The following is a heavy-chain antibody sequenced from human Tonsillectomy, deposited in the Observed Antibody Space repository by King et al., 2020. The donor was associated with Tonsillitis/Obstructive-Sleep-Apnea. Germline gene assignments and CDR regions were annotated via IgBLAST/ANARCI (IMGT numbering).Heavy chain of an antibody. D-gene: IGHD6-13*01. J-gene: IGHJ3*02. CDR2: FYYGGST. CDR3: AIADDIPAPFPFYACDI. CDR1: GGSISSSSYY. Sequence: PLQESGPGLVKPSETLSLTCTVSGGSISSSSYYWGWIRQPPGKGLEWIGSFYYGGSTYYYPSLKSRVTISVDTSKKQFSLKLSSVTAADTAVYYCAIADDIPAPFPFYACDIWGQGTMVTVSS. V-gene: IGHV4-39*01.